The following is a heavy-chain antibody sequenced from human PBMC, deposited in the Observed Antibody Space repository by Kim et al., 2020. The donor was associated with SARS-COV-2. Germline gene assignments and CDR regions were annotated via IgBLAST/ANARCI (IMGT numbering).Heavy chain of an antibody. D-gene: IGHD4-17*01. CDR1: GGSISSYY. CDR2: IYYSGST. CDR3: ARKPTTDLENYNWFDP. J-gene: IGHJ5*02. V-gene: IGHV4-59*01. Sequence: SETLSLTCTVSGGSISSYYWSWIRQPPGKGLEWIGYIYYSGSTNYNPSLKSRVTISVDTSKNQFSLKLSSVTAADTAVYYCARKPTTDLENYNWFDPWGQGTLVTVSS.